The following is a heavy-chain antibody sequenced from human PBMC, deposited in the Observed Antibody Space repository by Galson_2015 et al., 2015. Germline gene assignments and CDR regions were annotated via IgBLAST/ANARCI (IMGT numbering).Heavy chain of an antibody. CDR1: GFTFSNAW. CDR3: TTDWCSSTSCYDY. V-gene: IGHV3-15*04. Sequence: SLRLSCAASGFTFSNAWMSWVRQAPGKGLEWVGRIESKTDGGTTDYAAPVKGRFTISRDDSKNTLYLQMNSLKTEDTAVYYCTTDWCSSTSCYDYWGQGTLVTVSS. D-gene: IGHD2-2*01. J-gene: IGHJ4*02. CDR2: IESKTDGGTT.